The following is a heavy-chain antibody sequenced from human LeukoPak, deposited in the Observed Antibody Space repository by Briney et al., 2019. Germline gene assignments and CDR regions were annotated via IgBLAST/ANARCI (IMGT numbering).Heavy chain of an antibody. CDR2: ISNNGGYT. CDR3: AKQLGYCSDGSCYFPY. Sequence: GGSLRLSCAASGCTFSSSAMSWVRQAPGKGLEWVSAISNNGGYTYYADSVQGRFTISRDNSKSTLCLQMNSLRAEDTAVYYCAKQLGYCSDGSCYFPYWGQGTLVTVSS. D-gene: IGHD2-15*01. CDR1: GCTFSSSA. V-gene: IGHV3-23*01. J-gene: IGHJ4*02.